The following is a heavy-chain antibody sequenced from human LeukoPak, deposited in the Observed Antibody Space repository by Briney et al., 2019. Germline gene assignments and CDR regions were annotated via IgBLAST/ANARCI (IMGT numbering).Heavy chain of an antibody. CDR2: IYHSGST. Sequence: SETLSLTCAVSGGSISSSNWWSWVRPSPGKGLEWIGEIYHSGSTNYNPSLKSRVTISVDKSKNQLSLKLTPVTAADTAMYHCARDYCSSTSCYSALDYWGQGILVTVSS. V-gene: IGHV4-4*02. CDR1: GGSISSSNW. CDR3: ARDYCSSTSCYSALDY. J-gene: IGHJ4*02. D-gene: IGHD2-2*01.